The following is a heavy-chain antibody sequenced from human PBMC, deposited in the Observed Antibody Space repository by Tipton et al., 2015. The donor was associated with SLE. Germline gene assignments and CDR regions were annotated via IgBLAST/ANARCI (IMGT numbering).Heavy chain of an antibody. D-gene: IGHD1-20*01. CDR2: IIPILGIA. CDR1: GGTFSSYT. Sequence: QVQLVQSGAEVKKPGSSVKVSCKASGGTFSSYTISWVRQAPGQGLEWMGRIIPILGIANYAQKFQGRVTITADKSTSTAYMELSSLRSEDTAVYYCARSYRYNWNDSPFDPWGQGTLVTVSS. CDR3: ARSYRYNWNDSPFDP. J-gene: IGHJ5*02. V-gene: IGHV1-69*09.